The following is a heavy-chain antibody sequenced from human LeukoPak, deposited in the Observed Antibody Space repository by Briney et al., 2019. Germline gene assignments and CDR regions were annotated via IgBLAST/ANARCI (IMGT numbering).Heavy chain of an antibody. CDR2: INHSGST. V-gene: IGHV4-34*01. CDR3: ARGPYCSSTSCYTNWFDP. Sequence: SETLSLTCAVYGGSFSGYYWSWIRQPPGKGLEWIGEINHSGSTNYNPSLKSRATISVDTSKNQFSLKLSSVTAADTAVYYCARGPYCSSTSCYTNWFDPWGQGTLVTVSS. CDR1: GGSFSGYY. J-gene: IGHJ5*02. D-gene: IGHD2-2*02.